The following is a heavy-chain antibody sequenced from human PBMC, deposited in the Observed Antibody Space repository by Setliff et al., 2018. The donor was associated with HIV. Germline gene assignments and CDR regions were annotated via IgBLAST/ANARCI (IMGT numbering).Heavy chain of an antibody. Sequence: PGESLKISCKGSGYSFTSNWIGWVRQMPGKGLEWMGIIYPGDSDARYSPPFQGQVTISADKPISTAYLQWSSLKASDTAMYYCARAGSGSYYNAPHYWGQGTLVTVSS. D-gene: IGHD3-10*01. CDR3: ARAGSGSYYNAPHY. CDR2: IYPGDSDA. V-gene: IGHV5-51*01. J-gene: IGHJ4*02. CDR1: GYSFTSNW.